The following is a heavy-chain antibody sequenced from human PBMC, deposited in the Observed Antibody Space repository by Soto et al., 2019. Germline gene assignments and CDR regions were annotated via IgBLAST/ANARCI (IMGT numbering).Heavy chain of an antibody. CDR2: ISSSSSTI. D-gene: IGHD6-19*01. CDR3: ARVGNAVAGTRLYNWFDP. CDR1: GFTFSSYS. Sequence: TGGSLRLSCAASGFTFSSYSMNWVRQAPGKGLEWVSYISSSSSTIYYADSVKGRFTISRDNAKNSLYLQMNSLRDEDTAVYYCARVGNAVAGTRLYNWFDPWGQGTLVTVSS. J-gene: IGHJ5*02. V-gene: IGHV3-48*02.